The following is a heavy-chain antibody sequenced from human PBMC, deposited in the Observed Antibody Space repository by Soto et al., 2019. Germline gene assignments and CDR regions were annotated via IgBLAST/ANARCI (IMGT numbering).Heavy chain of an antibody. CDR1: GFTFSNAW. J-gene: IGHJ4*02. V-gene: IGHV3-15*01. D-gene: IGHD2-15*01. CDR3: TTAPLGYCSGGSCYPFDY. Sequence: GGSLRLSCAASGFTFSNAWMSWVRQAPGKGLEWVGRIKSKTDGGTTDYAAPVKGRFTISRDDSKNTLYLRMNSLKTEDTAVFYCTTAPLGYCSGGSCYPFDYWGQGALVTAPQ. CDR2: IKSKTDGGTT.